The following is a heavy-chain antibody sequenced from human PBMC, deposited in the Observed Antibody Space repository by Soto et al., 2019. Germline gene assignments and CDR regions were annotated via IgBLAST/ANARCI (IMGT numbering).Heavy chain of an antibody. J-gene: IGHJ4*02. CDR2: ISGSGGST. V-gene: IGHV3-23*01. CDR3: AKLSGYSSDYFDY. CDR1: GFTFSSYA. D-gene: IGHD2-15*01. Sequence: EVQLLESGGGLVQPGGSLRLSCAASGFTFSSYAMSWVRQSPGKGLEWVSAISGSGGSTYYADSVKGRFTISRDNSKNTLYLQMNSLRAEDTAVYYCAKLSGYSSDYFDYWGQGTLVTVSS.